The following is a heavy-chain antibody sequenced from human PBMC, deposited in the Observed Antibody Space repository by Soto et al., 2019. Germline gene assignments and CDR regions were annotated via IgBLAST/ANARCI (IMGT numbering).Heavy chain of an antibody. V-gene: IGHV4-30-4*01. CDR1: GGSISSGDYY. Sequence: QVQLQESGPGLVKPSQTLSLTCIVSGGSISSGDYYWSWVRQPPGKGLEWIGYIYYSGSTYYNPSLKSRVTISADTSKYQFSLKLSSVTAADTAVYYCARAKGLLTVTTSWFDPWGQGTLVTVSS. D-gene: IGHD4-17*01. CDR3: ARAKGLLTVTTSWFDP. CDR2: IYYSGST. J-gene: IGHJ5*02.